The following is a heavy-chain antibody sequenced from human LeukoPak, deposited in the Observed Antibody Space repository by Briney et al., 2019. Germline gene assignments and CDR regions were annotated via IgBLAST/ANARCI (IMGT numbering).Heavy chain of an antibody. CDR3: AIFGAIAVAGTVY. CDR2: INPNSGGT. D-gene: IGHD6-19*01. J-gene: IGHJ4*02. Sequence: ASVTVSCKASVYTFTGYYMHWVRQAPGQGLEGMGWINPNSGGTNYAQKFQGRVTMTRDTSISTAYMELSRLMSDDTTVYYCAIFGAIAVAGTVYWGQGTLVTVSS. CDR1: VYTFTGYY. V-gene: IGHV1-2*02.